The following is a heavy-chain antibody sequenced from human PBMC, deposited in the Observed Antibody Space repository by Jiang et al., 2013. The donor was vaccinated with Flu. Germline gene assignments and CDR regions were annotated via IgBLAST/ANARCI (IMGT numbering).Heavy chain of an antibody. Sequence: GAEVKKPGDSVRVSCRASGYPFSDFFIQWVRQAPGQGLEWMAIINPSGGGTTYAQKFQGRVAVTSDTSTSTVAMELSRLTSEDTAVYYCARERSSRHG. CDR2: INPSGGGT. CDR3: ARERSSRHG. J-gene: IGHJ6*01. CDR1: GYPFSDFF. V-gene: IGHV1-46*01. D-gene: IGHD2-2*01.